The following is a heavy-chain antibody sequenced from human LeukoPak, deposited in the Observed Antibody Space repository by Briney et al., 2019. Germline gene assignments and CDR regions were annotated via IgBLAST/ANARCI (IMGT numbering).Heavy chain of an antibody. CDR3: ARDSGIDHYDFWSGYSSRQFDY. V-gene: IGHV1-8*03. CDR2: MNPNSGNT. D-gene: IGHD3-3*01. CDR1: GYSFTSYD. J-gene: IGHJ4*02. Sequence: GESLKISCKGSGYSFTSYDINWVRQATGQGLEWMGWMNPNSGNTGYAQKFQGRVTITRNTSISTAYMELSSLRSEDTAVYYCARDSGIDHYDFWSGYSSRQFDYWGQGTLVTVSS.